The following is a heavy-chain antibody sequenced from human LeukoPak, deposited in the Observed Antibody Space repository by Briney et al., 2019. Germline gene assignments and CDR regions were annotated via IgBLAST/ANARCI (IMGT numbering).Heavy chain of an antibody. CDR2: INHSGTK. D-gene: IGHD5-24*01. J-gene: IGHJ4*02. CDR1: GGSFVDYY. CDR3: ARLVEEMATIEGGNFDY. Sequence: SETLSLTCALYGGSFVDYYWSWVRQSPGKGLEWIGEINHSGTKRYNLSLKSRLVMSIDTSKNQFSLRLSSVTAADTAVYYCARLVEEMATIEGGNFDYWGQGTLVTVSS. V-gene: IGHV4-34*01.